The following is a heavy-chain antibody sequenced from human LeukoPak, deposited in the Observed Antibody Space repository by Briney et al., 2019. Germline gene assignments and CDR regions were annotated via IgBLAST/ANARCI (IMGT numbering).Heavy chain of an antibody. V-gene: IGHV4-39*01. Sequence: SETLSLTCTVSGGSISSSSYYWGWIRQPPGKGLEWIGSIYYSGSTYYNPSLKSRVTISVDTSKNQFSLKLSSVTAADTAVYYCARHGGDDYGDYWGAFDIWGQGTMVTVSS. CDR1: GGSISSSSYY. J-gene: IGHJ3*02. CDR3: ARHGGDDYGDYWGAFDI. CDR2: IYYSGST. D-gene: IGHD4-17*01.